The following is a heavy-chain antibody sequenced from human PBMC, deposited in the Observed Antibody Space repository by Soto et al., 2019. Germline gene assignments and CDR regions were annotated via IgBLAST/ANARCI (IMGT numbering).Heavy chain of an antibody. J-gene: IGHJ4*02. Sequence: GSLRLSCAASGFTFSSYAIGWVRQGPGKGLEWVAVVSIGGSTHYADSVRGRFTISRDNSKNTLSLQMNSLTAEDTAVYFCAKRRGAGGHFDYWGQGALVTVYS. CDR1: GFTFSSYA. V-gene: IGHV3-23*01. CDR2: VSIGGST. CDR3: AKRRGAGGHFDY. D-gene: IGHD2-15*01.